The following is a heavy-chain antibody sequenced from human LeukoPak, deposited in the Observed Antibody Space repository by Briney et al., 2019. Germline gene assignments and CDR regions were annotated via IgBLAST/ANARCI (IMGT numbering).Heavy chain of an antibody. V-gene: IGHV3-21*01. D-gene: IGHD3-22*01. CDR3: ASTPYDRDDY. CDR1: GFTVSSNY. Sequence: GGSLRLSCAASGFTVSSNYMSWVRQAPGKGLEWVSSISSSSSYIYYADSVKGRFTISRDNAKNSLYLQMNSLRAEDTAVYYCASTPYDRDDYWGQGTLVTVSS. CDR2: ISSSSSYI. J-gene: IGHJ4*02.